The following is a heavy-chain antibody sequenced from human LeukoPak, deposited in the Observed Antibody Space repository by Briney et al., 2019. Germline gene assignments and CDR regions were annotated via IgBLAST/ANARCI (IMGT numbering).Heavy chain of an antibody. D-gene: IGHD2-21*01. Sequence: GSLRLSCTASGSTFSDYWMIWVGQVLGKGLQWVADIKQDGSDRFYVDSVKGRFTISRDNAKNSVYLQMNSLRAEDTAVYYCARLYCGVGICYSYYMDVWGKGTTVTVSS. CDR1: GSTFSDYW. CDR3: ARLYCGVGICYSYYMDV. J-gene: IGHJ6*03. CDR2: IKQDGSDR. V-gene: IGHV3-7*01.